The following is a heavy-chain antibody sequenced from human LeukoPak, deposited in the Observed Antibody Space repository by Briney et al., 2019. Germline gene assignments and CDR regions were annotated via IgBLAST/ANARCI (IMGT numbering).Heavy chain of an antibody. CDR3: ARGGEWYYDSSTYRLFDY. J-gene: IGHJ4*02. D-gene: IGHD3-22*01. V-gene: IGHV1-2*02. CDR1: GYTFTGYY. Sequence: ASVKVSCKASGYTFTGYYMHWVRQAPGQGLEWLGWLNPNSGGTSYPQKFQGSVTMTRDTSTSTAYMELSSLRSDDTATYYCARGGEWYYDSSTYRLFDYWGQGTLVTVSS. CDR2: LNPNSGGT.